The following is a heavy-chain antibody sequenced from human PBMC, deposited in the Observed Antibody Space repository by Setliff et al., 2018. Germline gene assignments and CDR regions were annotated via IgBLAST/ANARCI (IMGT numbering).Heavy chain of an antibody. CDR2: ISAYNGNT. D-gene: IGHD2-15*01. Sequence: ASVKVSCKASGYTFTSYGISWVRQAPGQGLEWMGWISAYNGNTNYAQKLQGRVTMTTDTSTSTVYMDLRNLRSDDTAVYYCARDKPDFVVVEAAARLDYWGQGSLVTVS. J-gene: IGHJ4*02. V-gene: IGHV1-18*01. CDR1: GYTFTSYG. CDR3: ARDKPDFVVVEAAARLDY.